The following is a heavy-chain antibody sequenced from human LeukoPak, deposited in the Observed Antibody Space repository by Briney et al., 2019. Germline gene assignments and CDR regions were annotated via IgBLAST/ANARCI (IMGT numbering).Heavy chain of an antibody. J-gene: IGHJ6*02. CDR3: ARASFYRGAYYHYGMDV. CDR1: GGSTSSYY. Sequence: PSETLPLTCTVSGGSTSSYYWSWIRQPPGKGLEWIGNIYYSGSTNYNPPLKSRVSISLDNSKNQFSLKMSSVTAADTAVYFCARASFYRGAYYHYGMDVWGQGTTVTVSS. CDR2: IYYSGST. D-gene: IGHD5-12*01. V-gene: IGHV4-59*01.